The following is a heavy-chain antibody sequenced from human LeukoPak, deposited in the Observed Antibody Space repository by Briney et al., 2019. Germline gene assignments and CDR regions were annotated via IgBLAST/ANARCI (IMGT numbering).Heavy chain of an antibody. J-gene: IGHJ4*02. V-gene: IGHV3-20*01. CDR1: GFTFGYFG. D-gene: IGHD6-13*01. Sequence: GSLRLSCAASGFTFGYFGMSWVRQAPGKGLEWVSGINWNGGSTGYADSVKGRFTISRDNAKNSLYLQMNSLRAEDTALYHCARGSSSWNDYWGQGTLVTVSS. CDR3: ARGSSSWNDY. CDR2: INWNGGST.